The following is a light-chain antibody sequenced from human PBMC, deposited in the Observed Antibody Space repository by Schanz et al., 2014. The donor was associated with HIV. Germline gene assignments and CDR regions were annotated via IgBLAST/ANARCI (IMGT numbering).Light chain of an antibody. Sequence: ETVLTQSPGSLSLSPGERATLSCRASQSLGGSQLAWYQHKPGQAPRLLIYGASNRATGIPDRFSGGGSGTDFTLTISSMEPEDYAVYYCQQSDGPPWAFGQGTKVEVK. J-gene: IGKJ1*01. CDR2: GAS. CDR3: QQSDGPPWA. V-gene: IGKV3-20*01. CDR1: QSLGGSQ.